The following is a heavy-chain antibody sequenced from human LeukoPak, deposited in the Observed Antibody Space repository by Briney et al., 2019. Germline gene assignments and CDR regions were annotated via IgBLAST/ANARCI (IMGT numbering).Heavy chain of an antibody. Sequence: GGSLRLSCAASGFTSSSYWMSWVRQAPGKGLEWVANIKQDGSQKYYVDSVKGRFTISRDNAKNSLSLQMNSLRAEDTAVYYCARGPLKPRPKYSSGWSPYYYYGMDVWGQGTTVTVSS. CDR2: IKQDGSQK. J-gene: IGHJ6*02. CDR1: GFTSSSYW. D-gene: IGHD6-19*01. CDR3: ARGPLKPRPKYSSGWSPYYYYGMDV. V-gene: IGHV3-7*01.